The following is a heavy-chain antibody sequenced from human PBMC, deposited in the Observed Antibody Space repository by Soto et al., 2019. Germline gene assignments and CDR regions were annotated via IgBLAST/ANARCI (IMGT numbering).Heavy chain of an antibody. CDR1: GGSFSIDT. V-gene: IGHV1-69*02. Sequence: QVQLVQSGVEVKKPVSSVKVSFKAAGGSFSIDTVFWVLQAPGQGLEWMGRIIPMFYIAYNSQNFQGKVTFNADKFTDTVYMEMLNLRSDDTAVYYCTLGGWSAEVFDIWGQGTVVTVSS. D-gene: IGHD6-19*01. CDR2: IIPMFYIA. J-gene: IGHJ3*02. CDR3: TLGGWSAEVFDI.